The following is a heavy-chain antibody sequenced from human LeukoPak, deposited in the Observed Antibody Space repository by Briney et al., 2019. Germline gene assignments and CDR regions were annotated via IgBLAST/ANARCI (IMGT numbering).Heavy chain of an antibody. CDR3: ARAYYYDSSGYYNNWFDP. CDR2: IYYSGCT. D-gene: IGHD3-22*01. J-gene: IGHJ5*02. CDR1: GGSISSGDYY. Sequence: SETLSLTCTVSGGSISSGDYYWSWIRQPPGKGLEWIGYIYYSGCTYYNPSLKSRVTISVDTSKNQFSLKLSSVTAADPAVYYCARAYYYDSSGYYNNWFDPWGQGTLVTVSS. V-gene: IGHV4-30-4*08.